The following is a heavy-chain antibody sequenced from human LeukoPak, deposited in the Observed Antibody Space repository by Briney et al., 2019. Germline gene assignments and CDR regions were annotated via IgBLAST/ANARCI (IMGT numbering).Heavy chain of an antibody. CDR2: ISYDGSNK. CDR3: AKDLIRGWDFWSGYPTPHGMDV. V-gene: IGHV3-30*18. Sequence: QSGGSLRLSCAASGFTFSSYGMHWVRQAPGKGLEWVAVISYDGSNKYYADSVKGRFTISRDNSKNTLYLQMNSLRAEDTAVYYCAKDLIRGWDFWSGYPTPHGMDVWGQGTTVTVSS. D-gene: IGHD3-3*01. J-gene: IGHJ6*02. CDR1: GFTFSSYG.